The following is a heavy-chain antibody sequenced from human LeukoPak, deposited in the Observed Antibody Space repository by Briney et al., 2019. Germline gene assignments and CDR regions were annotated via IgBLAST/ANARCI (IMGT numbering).Heavy chain of an antibody. V-gene: IGHV5-51*01. D-gene: IGHD6-6*01. CDR1: GYSFTSYW. CDR3: ARSEYSSSGGYYYGMDV. J-gene: IGHJ6*02. CDR2: IYPGDSAT. Sequence: GESLKISCEGSGYSFTSYWIGWVRQMPGKGLEWMGIIYPGDSATRYSPSFQGQVTISADKSISTAYLQWSSLKASDTAMYYCARSEYSSSGGYYYGMDVWGQGTTVTVSS.